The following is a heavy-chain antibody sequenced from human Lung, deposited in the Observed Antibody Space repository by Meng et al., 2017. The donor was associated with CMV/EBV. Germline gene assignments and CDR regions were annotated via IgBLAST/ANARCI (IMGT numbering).Heavy chain of an antibody. Sequence: SXTXSLXCAVYGGSFSGYYWSWIRQPPGKGLEWIGEINHSGSTNYNPSLKSRVTISVDTSKNQFSLKLSSVTAADTAVYYCARGGYCSSTSCYKLYRNWFDPXGQGXLVTVSS. CDR3: ARGGYCSSTSCYKLYRNWFDP. J-gene: IGHJ5*02. CDR1: GGSFSGYY. V-gene: IGHV4-34*01. D-gene: IGHD2-2*02. CDR2: INHSGST.